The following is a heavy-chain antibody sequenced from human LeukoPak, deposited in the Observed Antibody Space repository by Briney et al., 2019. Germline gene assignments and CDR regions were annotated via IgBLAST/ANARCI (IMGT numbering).Heavy chain of an antibody. J-gene: IGHJ4*02. D-gene: IGHD3-3*01. CDR2: IYGGGDT. CDR1: GFTVNNNY. CDR3: AKESGYYHY. V-gene: IGHV3-53*01. Sequence: GGSLRLSCAASGFTVNNNYVNWVRQAPGKGLEWVSIIYGGGDTSYADSVKGRFTISRDNSKNTVYLQMNSLRAEDTAVYCCAKESGYYHYWGQGTLVTVSS.